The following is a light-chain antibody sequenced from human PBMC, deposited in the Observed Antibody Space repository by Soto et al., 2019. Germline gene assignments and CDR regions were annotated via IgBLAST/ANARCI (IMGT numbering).Light chain of an antibody. J-gene: IGKJ5*01. V-gene: IGKV1-9*01. CDR2: TAS. Sequence: SQLIQSPSSLSASVGGRVTITCRASQGISSYLAWYEQKPGKAPKLLIYTASTLQSGVPSRFRGSGSGTEFTLTISSLPADDFATYYCQQSDTYPLTFGQGTRLEIK. CDR1: QGISSY. CDR3: QQSDTYPLT.